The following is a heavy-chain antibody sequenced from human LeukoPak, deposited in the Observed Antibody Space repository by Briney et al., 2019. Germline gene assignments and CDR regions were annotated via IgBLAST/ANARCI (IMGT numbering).Heavy chain of an antibody. CDR2: IYTSGST. CDR1: GASISSYY. D-gene: IGHD3-3*01. CDR3: ARGPGSGYPYYFDY. J-gene: IGHJ4*02. V-gene: IGHV4-4*07. Sequence: SETLALTCTVSGASISSYYWSWIRQPAGKGLEWIGRIYTSGSTNYNPSLKSRVTMSVDTSKNQSSLKLSSVTAADTAVYYCARGPGSGYPYYFDYRGQGTLVTVSS.